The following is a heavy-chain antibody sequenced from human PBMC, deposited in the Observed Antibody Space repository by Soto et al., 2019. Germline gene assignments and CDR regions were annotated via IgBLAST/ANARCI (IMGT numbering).Heavy chain of an antibody. Sequence: GASVKVSCKASGYTFTSYGISWVRQAPGQGLEWMGWISAYNGNTNYAQKLQGRVTMTTDTSTSTAYMELRSLRSDDTAVYYCARPRNVDTAMVYYYYMDVWGKGTTVTVSS. D-gene: IGHD5-18*01. V-gene: IGHV1-18*01. CDR3: ARPRNVDTAMVYYYYMDV. CDR1: GYTFTSYG. J-gene: IGHJ6*03. CDR2: ISAYNGNT.